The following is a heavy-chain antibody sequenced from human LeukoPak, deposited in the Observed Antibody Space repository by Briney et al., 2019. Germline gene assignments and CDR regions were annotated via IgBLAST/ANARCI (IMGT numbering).Heavy chain of an antibody. CDR3: ARDQNKGYGDYFYYFDY. CDR2: IWYDGSNK. Sequence: GGSLRLSCAASGFTFSSYGMHWVRQAPGKGLEGVAGIWYDGSNKYYVDSVKGRFTISRDNSKNTMCLQMNSLRDEDAAVYCCARDQNKGYGDYFYYFDYWGQGTLVTVSS. J-gene: IGHJ4*02. CDR1: GFTFSSYG. D-gene: IGHD4-17*01. V-gene: IGHV3-33*01.